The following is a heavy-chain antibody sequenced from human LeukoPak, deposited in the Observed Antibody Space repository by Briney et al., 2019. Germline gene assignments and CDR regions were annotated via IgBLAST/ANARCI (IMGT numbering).Heavy chain of an antibody. Sequence: GSLRLSCAASGFTFSSYWMSWVRQAPGKGLECIGRIYYRGSTYYNPSLKSRVTISVDTSKNQFSLKLSSVTAADTAVYYCARTRYYYNSRSYGAPYYFDYWGQGTLVTVSS. CDR1: GFTFSSYW. J-gene: IGHJ4*02. V-gene: IGHV4-39*01. CDR2: IYYRGST. CDR3: ARTRYYYNSRSYGAPYYFDY. D-gene: IGHD3-10*01.